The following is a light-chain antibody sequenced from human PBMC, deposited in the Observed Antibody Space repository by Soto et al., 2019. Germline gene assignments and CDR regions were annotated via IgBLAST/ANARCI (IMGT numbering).Light chain of an antibody. Sequence: QSVLTQPSSASGTPGQMVTISCSGSSSNIGSNTVNWYQQLPGTAPRLLIYSNNQRPSGVPDRFSGSKSGTSASLAISGLQSEDEADYYCAAWDDSLNVPYVFGTGTKVTV. CDR2: SNN. V-gene: IGLV1-44*01. CDR1: SSNIGSNT. CDR3: AAWDDSLNVPYV. J-gene: IGLJ1*01.